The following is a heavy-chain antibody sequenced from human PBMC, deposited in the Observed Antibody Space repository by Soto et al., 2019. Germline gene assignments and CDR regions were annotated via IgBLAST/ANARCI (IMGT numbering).Heavy chain of an antibody. CDR1: GGSISSYY. D-gene: IGHD5-12*01. V-gene: IGHV4-59*01. CDR2: IYYSGST. Sequence: PSETLSLTCTVSGGSISSYYWSWIRQPPGKGLEWVGYIYYSGSTNYNPALKRRVTISLDTSKNQFSLKLSTVPAADTAANYCGRVFRIGGYGYFDYWGQGTLVTVSS. CDR3: GRVFRIGGYGYFDY. J-gene: IGHJ4*02.